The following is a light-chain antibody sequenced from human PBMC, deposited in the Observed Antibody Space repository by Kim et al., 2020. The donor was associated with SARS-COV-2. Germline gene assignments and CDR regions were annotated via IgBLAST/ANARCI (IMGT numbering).Light chain of an antibody. CDR1: SSNIGAGYD. J-gene: IGLJ3*02. Sequence: QSVLTQPPSVSGAPGQRVNISCTGSSSNIGAGYDVHWYLQLPGTAPKLLIYGNTNRPSGVPDRFSGSKSGTSASLAITGLQAEDESDYYCQSYDSSLSGWVFGGGTKLTVL. V-gene: IGLV1-40*01. CDR2: GNT. CDR3: QSYDSSLSGWV.